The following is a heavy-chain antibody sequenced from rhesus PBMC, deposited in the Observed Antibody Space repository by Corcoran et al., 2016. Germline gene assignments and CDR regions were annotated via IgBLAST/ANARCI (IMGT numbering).Heavy chain of an antibody. Sequence: EVQLVETGGGLVQPGGSLRLSCAASGFTFRRYGMGWVRQAPGKGLEWVSGISYTGGSTYYADSVKGRFTISRDNSKNTLSLQMNSLRAEDTAVYYCAKEGGYSTPDFDYWGQGVLVTVSS. J-gene: IGHJ4*01. V-gene: IGHV3S5*01. CDR1: GFTFRRYG. D-gene: IGHD6-13*01. CDR3: AKEGGYSTPDFDY. CDR2: ISYTGGST.